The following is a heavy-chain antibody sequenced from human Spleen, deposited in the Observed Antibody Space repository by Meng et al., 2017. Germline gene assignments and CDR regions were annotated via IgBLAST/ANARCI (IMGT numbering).Heavy chain of an antibody. J-gene: IGHJ4*02. CDR3: ARDYGGDSGGY. CDR2: ISSSSGSI. D-gene: IGHD4-23*01. CDR1: GFTVSSNY. Sequence: GGSLRLSCAASGFTVSSNYMSWVRQAPGKGLEWVSSISSSSGSIYYADSVKGRFTISRDNAKTSLYLHMNSLRTEDTAVYYCARDYGGDSGGYWGQGTLVTVSS. V-gene: IGHV3-21*01.